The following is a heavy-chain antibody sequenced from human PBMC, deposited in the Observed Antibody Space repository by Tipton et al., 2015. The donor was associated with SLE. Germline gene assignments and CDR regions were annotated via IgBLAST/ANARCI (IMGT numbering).Heavy chain of an antibody. CDR1: GFTFSSYA. D-gene: IGHD6-13*01. CDR2: INHSGST. CDR3: ARHSTSSWYYYYYGMDV. J-gene: IGHJ6*02. V-gene: IGHV4-34*01. Sequence: LRLSCAASGFTFSSYAMSWVRQAPGKGLEWIGEINHSGSTNYNPSLKSRVTISVDTSKNQFSLKLSSVTAADTAVYYCARHSTSSWYYYYYGMDVWGQGTTVTVSS.